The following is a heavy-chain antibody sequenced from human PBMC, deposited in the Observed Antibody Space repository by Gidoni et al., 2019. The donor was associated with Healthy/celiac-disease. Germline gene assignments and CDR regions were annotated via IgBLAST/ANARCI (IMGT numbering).Heavy chain of an antibody. Sequence: EVQLVESGGGLVQPGWSLSLSCAASGFTFSSYWMSWVRQAPGKGLEWVANIKQDGSEKYYVDSVKGRFTISRDNAKNSLYLQMNSLRAEDTAVYYCAREGTDGPFDYWGQGTLVTVPS. V-gene: IGHV3-7*03. CDR1: GFTFSSYW. J-gene: IGHJ4*02. CDR2: IKQDGSEK. CDR3: AREGTDGPFDY.